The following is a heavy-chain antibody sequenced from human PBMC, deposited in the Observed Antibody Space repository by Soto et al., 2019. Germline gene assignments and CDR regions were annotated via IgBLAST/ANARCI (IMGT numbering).Heavy chain of an antibody. Sequence: PGGSLRLPCAAYGFTFTSYSLNWVRQAPVKGLEWVSSISSSSSYIYYEDSVKGRLTISRDNAKNTLYLQMNSLRAEDTAVYYCARVVDYYDPYYYYGMDVWGQGTTVTGSS. CDR3: ARVVDYYDPYYYYGMDV. D-gene: IGHD3-22*01. CDR2: ISSSSSYI. J-gene: IGHJ6*02. V-gene: IGHV3-21*01. CDR1: GFTFTSYS.